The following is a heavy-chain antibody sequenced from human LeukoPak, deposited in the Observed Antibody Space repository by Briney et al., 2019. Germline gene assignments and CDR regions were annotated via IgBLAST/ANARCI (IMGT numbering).Heavy chain of an antibody. D-gene: IGHD3-10*01. J-gene: IGHJ6*03. CDR3: ARLLAGYGSGSPHLFYYYYMDV. V-gene: IGHV5-51*01. Sequence: GESLKISCKGSGYSFTNYWIGWVRQMPGKGLEWMGIIYPGDSDTRYSPSFQGQVTISADKSISTAYLQWSSLKASDTAMYYCARLLAGYGSGSPHLFYYYYMDVWGKGTTVTISS. CDR2: IYPGDSDT. CDR1: GYSFTNYW.